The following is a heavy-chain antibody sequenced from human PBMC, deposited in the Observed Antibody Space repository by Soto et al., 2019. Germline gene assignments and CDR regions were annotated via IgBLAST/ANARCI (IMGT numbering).Heavy chain of an antibody. V-gene: IGHV3-21*01. D-gene: IGHD6-13*01. Sequence: PGGSLRLSCAASGFTFSSYSMNWVRQAPGKGLEWVSSISSSSSYIYYADSVKGRFTISRDNAKNSLYLQMNSLGAEDTAVYYCATGGGKQQLAYYWGQGTLVTVSS. CDR3: ATGGGKQQLAYY. J-gene: IGHJ4*02. CDR1: GFTFSSYS. CDR2: ISSSSSYI.